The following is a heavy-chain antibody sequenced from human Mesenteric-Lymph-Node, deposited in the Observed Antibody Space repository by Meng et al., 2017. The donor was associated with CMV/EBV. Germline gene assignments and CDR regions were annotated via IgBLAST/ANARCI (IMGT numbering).Heavy chain of an antibody. D-gene: IGHD1-7*01. J-gene: IGHJ4*02. V-gene: IGHV3-13*01. CDR2: IGTAGDT. CDR3: AKAPRITGTFN. CDR1: GFTFSSYD. Sequence: GESLKISCAASGFTFSSYDMHWVRQATGKGLEWVSAIGTAGDTYYPGSVKGRFTISRENAKNSLYLQMNSLRAGDTAVYYCAKAPRITGTFNWGQGTLVTVSS.